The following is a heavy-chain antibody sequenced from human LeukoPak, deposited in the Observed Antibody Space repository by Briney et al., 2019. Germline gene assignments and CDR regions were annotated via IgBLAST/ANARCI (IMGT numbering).Heavy chain of an antibody. D-gene: IGHD2-21*02. Sequence: PSETLSLTCTVSGVSISSYSWSWIRQPAGKGLEWIGRIYTSGSTNYNPSLKSRVTMSVDTSKNQFSLKLSSVTAADTAVYYCARVVTGTSQLDYYYYYMDVWGKGTTVTVSS. CDR2: IYTSGST. CDR1: GVSISSYS. J-gene: IGHJ6*03. CDR3: ARVVTGTSQLDYYYYYMDV. V-gene: IGHV4-4*07.